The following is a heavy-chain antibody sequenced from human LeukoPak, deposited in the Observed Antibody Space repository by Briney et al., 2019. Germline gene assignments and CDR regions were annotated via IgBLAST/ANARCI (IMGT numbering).Heavy chain of an antibody. V-gene: IGHV1-18*01. CDR3: ARDTITFGGVIVRENAFDI. J-gene: IGHJ3*02. Sequence: ASVKVSCKASGYTFTSYGISWVRQAPGQGLEWMGWISAYNGNTNYAQKLQGRVTMTTDTSTSTAYMELRSLRSDDTAVYYCARDTITFGGVIVRENAFDIWGQGTMLTVSS. CDR2: ISAYNGNT. CDR1: GYTFTSYG. D-gene: IGHD3-16*02.